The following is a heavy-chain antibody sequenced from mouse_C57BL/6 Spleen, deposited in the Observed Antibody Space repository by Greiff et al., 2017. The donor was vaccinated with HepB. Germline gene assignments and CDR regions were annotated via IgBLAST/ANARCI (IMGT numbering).Heavy chain of an antibody. CDR1: GYTFTSYW. CDR3: ARLGYYGSIHYFDY. Sequence: QVQLQQSGAELVKPGASVKLSCKASGYTFTSYWMQWVKQRPGQGLEWIGEIDPSDSYTNYNQKFKGKATLTVDTSSSTAYMQLSSLTSEDSAVYYCARLGYYGSIHYFDYWGQGTTLTVSS. J-gene: IGHJ2*01. CDR2: IDPSDSYT. V-gene: IGHV1-50*01. D-gene: IGHD1-1*01.